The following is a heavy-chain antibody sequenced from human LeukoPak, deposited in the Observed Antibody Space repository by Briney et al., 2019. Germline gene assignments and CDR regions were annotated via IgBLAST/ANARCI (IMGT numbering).Heavy chain of an antibody. CDR1: GFTFSSYS. J-gene: IGHJ4*02. V-gene: IGHV3-21*01. D-gene: IGHD1-1*01. Sequence: PGGSLRLSCAASGFTFSSYSVNWVRQAPGKGLGWVSSISSSSIHIYYADSVKGRFTISRDNAKNSLYLQMNSLRAEDTAVYYCARDRQTGHFDYWGQGTLVTVSS. CDR2: ISSSSIHI. CDR3: ARDRQTGHFDY.